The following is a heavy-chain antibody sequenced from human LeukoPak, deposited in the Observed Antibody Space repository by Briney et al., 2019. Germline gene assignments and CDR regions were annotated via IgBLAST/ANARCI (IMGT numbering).Heavy chain of an antibody. CDR2: IYYSGST. Sequence: SETLSLTCTVSGGSISSSSYYWGWIRQPPGKGLEWIGSIYYSGSTYYNPSLKGRVTISVDTSKNQFSLKLSSVTAADTAVYYCAGIKRFLEWLGYYWGQGTLVTVSS. V-gene: IGHV4-39*01. CDR1: GGSISSSSYY. J-gene: IGHJ4*02. D-gene: IGHD3-3*01. CDR3: AGIKRFLEWLGYY.